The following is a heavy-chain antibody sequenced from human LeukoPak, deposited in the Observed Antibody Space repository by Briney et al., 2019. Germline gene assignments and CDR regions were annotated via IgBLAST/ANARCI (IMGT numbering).Heavy chain of an antibody. J-gene: IGHJ4*02. CDR1: GFTFNSYA. CDR3: AKVGDILTGYGLDY. Sequence: PGGSLRLSCAASGFTFNSYAMSWVRQAPGKGLEWVSAISGSGGSTYYADSVKGRFTISRDNSKNTLYLQMNSLRAEDTAVYYCAKVGDILTGYGLDYWGQGTLVTVSS. D-gene: IGHD3-9*01. V-gene: IGHV3-23*01. CDR2: ISGSGGST.